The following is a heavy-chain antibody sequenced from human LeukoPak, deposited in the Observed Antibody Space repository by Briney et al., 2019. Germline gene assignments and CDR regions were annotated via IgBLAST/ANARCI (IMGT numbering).Heavy chain of an antibody. CDR2: ISGSGGST. Sequence: GGSLRLSCAASGFTFSSYAMSWVGQAPGRGREWVSAISGSGGSTYCADSVKGRFTISRDHSKNTLYLQMNSLRAEDTAVYYCAREIMIAFGGAMDDYWGQGTLVTVSS. J-gene: IGHJ4*02. CDR1: GFTFSSYA. D-gene: IGHD3-16*01. CDR3: AREIMIAFGGAMDDY. V-gene: IGHV3-23*01.